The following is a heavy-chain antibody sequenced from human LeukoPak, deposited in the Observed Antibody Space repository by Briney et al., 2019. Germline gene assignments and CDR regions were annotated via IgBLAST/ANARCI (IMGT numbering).Heavy chain of an antibody. J-gene: IGHJ6*03. Sequence: PSETLSLTCTVSGGSISRDDYYWGWVRQPPGKGLEWVSSISSSSSYIYYADSVKGRFTISRDNAKNSLYLQMNSLRAEDTAVYYCARDGGSYYPYFYYYYMDVWGKGTTVTVSS. CDR2: ISSSSSYI. CDR3: ARDGGSYYPYFYYYYMDV. V-gene: IGHV3-21*01. CDR1: GGSISRDDYY. D-gene: IGHD1-26*01.